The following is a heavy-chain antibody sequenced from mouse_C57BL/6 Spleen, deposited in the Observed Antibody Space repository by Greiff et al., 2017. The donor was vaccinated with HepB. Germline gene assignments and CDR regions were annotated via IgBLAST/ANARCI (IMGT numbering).Heavy chain of an antibody. D-gene: IGHD1-3*01. J-gene: IGHJ1*03. Sequence: EVQVVESGGGLVKPGGSLKLSCAASGFTFSDYGMHWVRQAPEKGLEWVAYISSGSSTIYNADTVKGRFTISRDNAKNTLFLQMTSLRSEDTAMYYCATKLRYWYFDVWGTGTTVTVSS. V-gene: IGHV5-17*01. CDR2: ISSGSSTI. CDR3: ATKLRYWYFDV. CDR1: GFTFSDYG.